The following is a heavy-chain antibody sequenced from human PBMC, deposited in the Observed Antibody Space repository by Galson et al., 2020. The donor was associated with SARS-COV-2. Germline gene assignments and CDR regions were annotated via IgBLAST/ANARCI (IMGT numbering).Heavy chain of an antibody. V-gene: IGHV3-33*05. CDR3: ARDRYCTTTTCYNWFDP. Sequence: GGSLRLSCGASGFIFSTFGMQWVRQAPGKGLEWVAFISFDGINDYYADSVKGRFTVSRDNSKNTVFLQMNSLRVEDTAVYYCARDRYCTTTTCYNWFDPWGQGTLVTVSS. D-gene: IGHD2-8*01. CDR2: ISFDGIND. J-gene: IGHJ5*02. CDR1: GFIFSTFG.